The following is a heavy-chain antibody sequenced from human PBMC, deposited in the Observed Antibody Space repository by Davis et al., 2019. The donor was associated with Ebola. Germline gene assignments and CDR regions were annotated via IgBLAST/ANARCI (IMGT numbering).Heavy chain of an antibody. CDR1: SYTISSYG. V-gene: IGHV1-18*01. J-gene: IGHJ4*02. D-gene: IGHD5-18*01. CDR3: ARGSVGGYSYGLIDY. Sequence: ASSMDFCYASSYTISSYGISWVPQAPGHGLEWMAWLSAYNGSTNYAQKLQGRVTMTTDTSTSTAYMELRSLRSDDTAVYYCARGSVGGYSYGLIDYWGQGTLVTVSS. CDR2: LSAYNGST.